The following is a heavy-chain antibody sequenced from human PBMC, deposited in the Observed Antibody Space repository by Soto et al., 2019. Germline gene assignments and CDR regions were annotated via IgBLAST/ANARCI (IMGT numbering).Heavy chain of an antibody. CDR3: ARPNVLLWFGESGFYGMDV. CDR1: GYTFTGYY. Sequence: ASVKVSCKASGYTFTGYYMHWARQAPGQGLEWMGWINPNSGGTNYAQKFQGRVTMTRDTSISTAYMELSRLRSDDTAVYYCARPNVLLWFGESGFYGMDVWGQGTTVTVSS. V-gene: IGHV1-2*02. CDR2: INPNSGGT. J-gene: IGHJ6*02. D-gene: IGHD3-10*01.